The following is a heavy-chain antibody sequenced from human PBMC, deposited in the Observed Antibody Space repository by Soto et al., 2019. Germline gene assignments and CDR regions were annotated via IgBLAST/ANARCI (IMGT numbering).Heavy chain of an antibody. V-gene: IGHV3-33*01. CDR1: GFTFSSYG. CDR2: IWYDGSNK. J-gene: IGHJ6*02. D-gene: IGHD2-8*01. Sequence: QPVGSLRLSCAASGFTFSSYGMHWVRQAPGKGLEWVAVIWYDGSNKYYADSVKGRFTISRDNSKNTLYLQMNSLRAEDTAVYYCARDQVVLMVYAIDFYYYGMDVWGQGTTVTVSS. CDR3: ARDQVVLMVYAIDFYYYGMDV.